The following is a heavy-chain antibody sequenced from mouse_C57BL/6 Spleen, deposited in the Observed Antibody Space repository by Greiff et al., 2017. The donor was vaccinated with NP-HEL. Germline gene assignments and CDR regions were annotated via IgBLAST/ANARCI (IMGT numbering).Heavy chain of an antibody. D-gene: IGHD1-1*01. Sequence: VQLQQSGAELVKPGASVKLSCKASGYTFTEYTIHWVKQRSGQGLEWIGWFYPGSGSIKYNEKFKDKATLTADKSSSTVYMELSRLTSEDSAVYFGARHEEGYYGSSPYWYFDVWGTGTTVTVSS. CDR2: FYPGSGSI. V-gene: IGHV1-62-2*01. CDR1: GYTFTEYT. CDR3: ARHEEGYYGSSPYWYFDV. J-gene: IGHJ1*03.